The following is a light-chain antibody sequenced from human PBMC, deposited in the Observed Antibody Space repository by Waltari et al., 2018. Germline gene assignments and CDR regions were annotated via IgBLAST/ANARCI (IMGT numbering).Light chain of an antibody. J-gene: IGLJ3*02. CDR3: CSYAGSAIWV. Sequence: QSALTQPASVSGSPGQSITISCTGTTSYVGSYNLFSWYQQHPGKAPKLMIYEDNKRPSGVSNRFSGSKSGNTASLTISGLQAEDEADYYCCSYAGSAIWVFGGGTKLTVL. CDR2: EDN. V-gene: IGLV2-23*01. CDR1: TSYVGSYNL.